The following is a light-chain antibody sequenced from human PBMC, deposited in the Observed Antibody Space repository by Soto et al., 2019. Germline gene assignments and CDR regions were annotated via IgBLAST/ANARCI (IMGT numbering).Light chain of an antibody. Sequence: EIVLTQSPATLSLSPGERATLSCRASQSVNNYLAWYQQRPGQAPRLLIYYASYRATGIPARFSGSGSGTDFTLTISSLAPEDFAVYYCQHRNNRPFSFGPGTKVDIK. CDR1: QSVNNY. J-gene: IGKJ3*01. CDR3: QHRNNRPFS. V-gene: IGKV3-11*01. CDR2: YAS.